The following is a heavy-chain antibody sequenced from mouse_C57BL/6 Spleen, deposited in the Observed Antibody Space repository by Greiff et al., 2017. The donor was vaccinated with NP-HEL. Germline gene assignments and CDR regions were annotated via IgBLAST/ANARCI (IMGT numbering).Heavy chain of an antibody. V-gene: IGHV1-80*01. CDR2: IYPGDGDT. D-gene: IGHD2-12*01. Sequence: VQLQQSGAELVKPGASVKISCKASGYAFSSYWMNWVKQRPGKGLEWIGQIYPGDGDTNYNGKFKGKATLTADKSSSTAYMQLSSLTSEDSAVYIRARRGLYLYAMDYWGQGTSVTVSS. CDR3: ARRGLYLYAMDY. J-gene: IGHJ4*01. CDR1: GYAFSSYW.